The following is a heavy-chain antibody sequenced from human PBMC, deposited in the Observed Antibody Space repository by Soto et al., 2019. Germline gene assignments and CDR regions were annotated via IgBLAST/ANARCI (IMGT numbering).Heavy chain of an antibody. CDR2: IYNSGST. CDR1: GGSISSYY. J-gene: IGHJ4*02. D-gene: IGHD3-10*01. Sequence: SETLSLTCAVSGGSISSYYWTWIRQPPGKGLEWIGFIYNSGSTHYNPSLRSRVTISVDTSKNQFSLKLRSVTAADTAVYYCASMGYHYGSGSYPLDYWGQGTLVTVS. CDR3: ASMGYHYGSGSYPLDY. V-gene: IGHV4-59*08.